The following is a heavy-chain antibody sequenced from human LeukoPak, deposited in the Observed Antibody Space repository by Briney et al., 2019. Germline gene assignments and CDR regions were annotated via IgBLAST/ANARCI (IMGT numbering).Heavy chain of an antibody. V-gene: IGHV1-2*04. Sequence: GASVKVSCKASGYTFTSYYMHWVRQAPGQGLEWMGWINPNSGGTNYAQKFQGWVTMTRDTSISTAYMELSRLRSDDTAVYYCARDLTAAAGTGYYYGMDVWGQGTTVTVSS. J-gene: IGHJ6*02. CDR2: INPNSGGT. CDR3: ARDLTAAAGTGYYYGMDV. D-gene: IGHD6-13*01. CDR1: GYTFTSYY.